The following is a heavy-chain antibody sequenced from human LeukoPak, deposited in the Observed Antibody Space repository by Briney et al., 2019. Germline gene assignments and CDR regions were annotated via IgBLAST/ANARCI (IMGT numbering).Heavy chain of an antibody. D-gene: IGHD4/OR15-4a*01. CDR3: TRLHGAYPIDF. J-gene: IGHJ4*02. Sequence: GGSLRLSCAASGFTFSNYGMHWVRQAPGKGLEWVAFIRYDGSNKYYADSVKGRFTISRDNAKNSVYLQMNSLRVEDTAVYYCTRLHGAYPIDFWGQGTLVTVSS. V-gene: IGHV3-30*02. CDR2: IRYDGSNK. CDR1: GFTFSNYG.